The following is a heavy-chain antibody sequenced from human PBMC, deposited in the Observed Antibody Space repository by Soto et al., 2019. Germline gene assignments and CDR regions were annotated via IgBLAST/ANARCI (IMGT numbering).Heavy chain of an antibody. D-gene: IGHD5-12*01. CDR2: IYYSGST. CDR1: GGSVSSGAYY. J-gene: IGHJ3*02. Sequence: QVQLQESDAGLVKASQTLSLTCTVSGGSVSSGAYYWTWIRQRPGKGLEWIGYIYYSGSTYYSPSLKSRFSISIDTSKNQFSLRMSSVTAADTAMYYCARARLRAVYAFDIWGQGTMVTVSS. V-gene: IGHV4-31*03. CDR3: ARARLRAVYAFDI.